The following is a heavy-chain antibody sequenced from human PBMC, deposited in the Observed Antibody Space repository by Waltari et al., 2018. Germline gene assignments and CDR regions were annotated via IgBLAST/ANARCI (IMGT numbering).Heavy chain of an antibody. V-gene: IGHV1-69*01. CDR2: IIPIFGTA. D-gene: IGHD2-21*02. Sequence: QVQLVQSGAEVKKPGSSVKVSCKASGGTFSSSAISWVRQAPGQGLEWMGGIIPIFGTANYAQKFQGRVTITADESTSTAYMELSSLRSEDMAVYYCARSRSVVVTAMYFQHWGQGTLVTVSS. CDR1: GGTFSSSA. J-gene: IGHJ1*01. CDR3: ARSRSVVVTAMYFQH.